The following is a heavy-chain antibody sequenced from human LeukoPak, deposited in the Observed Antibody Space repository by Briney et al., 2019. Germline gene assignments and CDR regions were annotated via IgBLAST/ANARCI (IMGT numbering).Heavy chain of an antibody. D-gene: IGHD2-15*01. CDR2: IYHSGST. J-gene: IGHJ4*02. CDR3: AGDCSGGSCYSEAGDDY. Sequence: SETLSPTCTVSGYSINSGYYWGWIRQPPGKGLEWIGSIYHSGSTYYNPSLKSRVTISVDTSKNRFSLKLSSVTAADTAVYYCAGDCSGGSCYSEAGDDYWGQGTLVTVSS. V-gene: IGHV4-38-2*02. CDR1: GYSINSGYY.